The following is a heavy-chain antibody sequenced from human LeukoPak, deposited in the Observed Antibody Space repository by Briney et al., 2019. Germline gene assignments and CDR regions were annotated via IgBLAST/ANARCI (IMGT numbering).Heavy chain of an antibody. CDR3: AGRSRSFDY. D-gene: IGHD3-10*01. CDR1: GFTFSNYW. CDR2: IKQDGSKK. V-gene: IGHV3-7*01. Sequence: GGSLRLSCAASGFTFSNYWMSWVRQAPGKGLEWVASIKQDGSKKNYVDSVKGRFTISRDNAKNSLYLQMNTLRVEDTAVYYCAGRSRSFDYWGQGTLVTVSS. J-gene: IGHJ4*02.